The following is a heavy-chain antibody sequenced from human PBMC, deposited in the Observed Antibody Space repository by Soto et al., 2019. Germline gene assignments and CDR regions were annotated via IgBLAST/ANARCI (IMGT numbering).Heavy chain of an antibody. CDR3: AKDLGYDYIWGSYRLEGGFDY. Sequence: GGSLRLSCAASGFTFSSYAMSWVRQAPGKGLEWVSAISGSGGSTYYADSVKGRFTISRDNSKNTLYLQMNSLRAEDTAVYYCAKDLGYDYIWGSYRLEGGFDYWGQGTLVTVSS. CDR2: ISGSGGST. V-gene: IGHV3-23*01. D-gene: IGHD3-16*02. J-gene: IGHJ4*02. CDR1: GFTFSSYA.